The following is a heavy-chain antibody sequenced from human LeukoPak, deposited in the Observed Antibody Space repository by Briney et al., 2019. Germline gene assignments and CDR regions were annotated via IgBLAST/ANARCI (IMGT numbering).Heavy chain of an antibody. D-gene: IGHD3-22*01. Sequence: GGSLRLSCAASGFTFDDYGMSWVRQAPGKGLEWVSGINWNGGSTGYADSVKGRFTIFRDNAKNSLYLQMNSLRAEDTALYYCARSGSYYYDSSPLDYYMDVWGKGTTVTVSS. V-gene: IGHV3-20*04. CDR1: GFTFDDYG. J-gene: IGHJ6*03. CDR2: INWNGGST. CDR3: ARSGSYYYDSSPLDYYMDV.